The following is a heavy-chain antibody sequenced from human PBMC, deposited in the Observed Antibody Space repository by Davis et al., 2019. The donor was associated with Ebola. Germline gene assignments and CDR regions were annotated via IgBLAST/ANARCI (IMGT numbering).Heavy chain of an antibody. D-gene: IGHD3-22*01. J-gene: IGHJ4*02. CDR1: GFTFSSYA. CDR2: ISGSGGST. V-gene: IGHV3-23*01. CDR3: AKIKIVVVIKGYYFDY. Sequence: GESLKISCAASGFTFSSYAMSWVRQAPGKGLEWVSAISGSGGSTYYADSVKGRFTISRDNSKNTLYLQMNSLRAEDTAVYYCAKIKIVVVIKGYYFDYWGQGTLVTVSS.